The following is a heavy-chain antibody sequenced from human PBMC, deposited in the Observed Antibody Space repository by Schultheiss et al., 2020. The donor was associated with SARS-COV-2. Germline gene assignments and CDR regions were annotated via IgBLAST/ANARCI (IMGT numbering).Heavy chain of an antibody. CDR1: GFTFSNAW. CDR3: ARARAEQHLPFSWGPIPHPTTWFDP. V-gene: IGHV3-74*01. D-gene: IGHD6-13*01. Sequence: GGSLRLSCAASGFTFSNAWMHWVRQIPGKGLVWVSRINSDGSASSYADSVLGRFTVSRDNAGNTLYLQMNNLRVEDTAIYYCARARAEQHLPFSWGPIPHPTTWFDPWGQGTLGTVSS. J-gene: IGHJ5*02. CDR2: INSDGSAS.